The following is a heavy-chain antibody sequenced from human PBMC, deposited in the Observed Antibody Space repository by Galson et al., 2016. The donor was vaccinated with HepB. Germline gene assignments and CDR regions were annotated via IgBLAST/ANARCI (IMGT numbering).Heavy chain of an antibody. J-gene: IGHJ5*02. Sequence: LVKPTQTLTLTCTFSGFSLSTSGVGVGWIRQPPGKALEWLAVIYWDDDKRYSPSLKSRLSITKDTSKNHVVLKMTNLYPVDTATYYGAHRGPVERGYFAPWGQRTLVTVSS. CDR1: GFSLSTSGVG. D-gene: IGHD2-2*01. CDR3: AHRGPVERGYFAP. V-gene: IGHV2-5*02. CDR2: IYWDDDK.